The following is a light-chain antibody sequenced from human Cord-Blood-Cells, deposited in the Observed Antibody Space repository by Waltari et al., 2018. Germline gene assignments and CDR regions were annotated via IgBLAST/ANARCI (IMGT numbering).Light chain of an antibody. CDR3: CSYAGSYTYWV. V-gene: IGLV2-11*01. CDR2: DVS. J-gene: IGLJ3*02. Sequence: QSALTQPRSVSGSPGQSVTISCTGTSSDVGGYNHVSWYQQHPGKAPKLRIYDVSKRPSGVPDRFSGSKSGNTASLTISGLQAEDEAYYYCCSYAGSYTYWVFGGGTKLTVL. CDR1: SSDVGGYNH.